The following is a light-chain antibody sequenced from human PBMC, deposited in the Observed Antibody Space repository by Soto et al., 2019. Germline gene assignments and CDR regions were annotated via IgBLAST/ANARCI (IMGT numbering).Light chain of an antibody. CDR1: EGIDSW. CDR2: AAS. J-gene: IGKJ4*01. Sequence: DIQMTQSPSSVSASVGDRVTIACRASEGIDSWLAWYQQKPGEAPKLLISAASTLQSAVPTRFSGSGFGTDFTLTITRLQPEDSATYYCQQGIHFPLAFGGGTKVEIK. V-gene: IGKV1-12*01. CDR3: QQGIHFPLA.